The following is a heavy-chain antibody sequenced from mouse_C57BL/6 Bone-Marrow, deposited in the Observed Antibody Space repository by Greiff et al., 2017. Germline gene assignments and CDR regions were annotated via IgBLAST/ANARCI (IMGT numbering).Heavy chain of an antibody. CDR3: ARGAITTVVASFDY. D-gene: IGHD1-1*01. CDR2: IDPSDSYT. V-gene: IGHV1-69*01. Sequence: QVQLKQPGAELVMPGASVKLSCKASGYTFTSYWMHWVKQRPGQGLEWIGEIDPSDSYTNYNQKFKGKSTLTVDKSSSTAYMQLSSLTSEDSAVYYCARGAITTVVASFDYWGQGTTLTVSS. J-gene: IGHJ2*01. CDR1: GYTFTSYW.